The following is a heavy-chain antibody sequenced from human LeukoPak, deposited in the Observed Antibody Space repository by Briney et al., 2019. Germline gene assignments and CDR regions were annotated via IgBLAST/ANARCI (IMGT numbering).Heavy chain of an antibody. CDR1: GGSFSGYY. J-gene: IGHJ4*02. CDR3: ARHRRDPFMVRGVIRKPRSYDY. CDR2: INHSGST. V-gene: IGHV4-34*01. Sequence: SETLSLTCAVYGGSFSGYYWSWIRQPPGKGLEWIGEINHSGSTNYNPSLKSRVTISVDTSKNQFSLKLSSVTAADTAVYYCARHRRDPFMVRGVIRKPRSYDYWGQGTLVTVSS. D-gene: IGHD3-10*01.